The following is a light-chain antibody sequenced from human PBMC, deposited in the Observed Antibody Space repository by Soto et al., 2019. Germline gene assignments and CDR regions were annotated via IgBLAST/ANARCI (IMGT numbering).Light chain of an antibody. CDR2: DAS. J-gene: IGKJ4*01. CDR1: QTVRNKY. CDR3: QQFSSYPLT. Sequence: VLTQSPCTLSLSPGERATLSCRASQTVRNKYLAWYQQKPGQAPRILIYDASSKATGIPARFSGGGSGTDLTLTISRLEPEDFAMYYCQQFSSYPLTFGGGTKVVIK. V-gene: IGKV3-20*01.